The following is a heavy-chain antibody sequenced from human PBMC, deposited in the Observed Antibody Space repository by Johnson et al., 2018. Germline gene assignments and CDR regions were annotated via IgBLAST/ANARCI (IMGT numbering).Heavy chain of an antibody. V-gene: IGHV3-48*01. CDR2: IGIFSATT. D-gene: IGHD4-11*01. J-gene: IGHJ3*02. Sequence: EVQLVESGGGLAQPGGSLRLSCVASGFSFSSYSMDWVRQAPGKGLEWVSHIGIFSATTYDAASVKGRFPSSRDNAKNSFYLQMNSLSAEDTAVYYCVRDSPSTETGDTFGIWGQGTLVTVYS. CDR1: GFSFSSYS. CDR3: VRDSPSTETGDTFGI.